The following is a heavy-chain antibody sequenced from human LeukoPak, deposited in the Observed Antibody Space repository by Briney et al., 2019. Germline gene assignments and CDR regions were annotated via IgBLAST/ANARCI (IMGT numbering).Heavy chain of an antibody. CDR2: ISGRGGST. D-gene: IGHD3-22*01. Sequence: GGSLRLSCAASGFTFSSYAMSWVRQAPGKGLEWVSGISGRGGSTYNADSVKGRFTISRDNSKNTLYLQMNSLRAEDTAVYYCAKCEAYYYDSSGYYEGYFDLWGRGTLVTVSS. J-gene: IGHJ2*01. CDR3: AKCEAYYYDSSGYYEGYFDL. V-gene: IGHV3-23*01. CDR1: GFTFSSYA.